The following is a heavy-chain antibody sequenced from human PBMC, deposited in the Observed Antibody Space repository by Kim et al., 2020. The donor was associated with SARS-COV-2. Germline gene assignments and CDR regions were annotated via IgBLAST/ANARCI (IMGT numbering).Heavy chain of an antibody. CDR2: IYYSGST. V-gene: IGHV4-39*07. Sequence: SETLSLTCTVSGGSISSSSYYWGWIRQPPGKGLEWIGSIYYSGSTYYNPALKSRVTISVDTSKNQFSLKLSSVTAADTAVYYCARDNWYYAPTYPNRYFDYWGQGTLVTVSS. CDR3: ARDNWYYAPTYPNRYFDY. D-gene: IGHD1-7*01. J-gene: IGHJ4*02. CDR1: GGSISSSSYY.